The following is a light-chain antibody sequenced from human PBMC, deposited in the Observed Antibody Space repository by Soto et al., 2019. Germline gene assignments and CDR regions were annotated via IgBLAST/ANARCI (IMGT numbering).Light chain of an antibody. Sequence: QSVLTQPPSVSGAPGQRVTISCTGSSSNIGAGYDVHWYQQLPGTAPKVLIYDNFNRPSGVPDRFAGSKSGTSASLAITGLQAEDEADYYCQSYDSRLSGSVFGGGTKLTVL. CDR1: SSNIGAGYD. CDR3: QSYDSRLSGSV. V-gene: IGLV1-40*01. CDR2: DNF. J-gene: IGLJ2*01.